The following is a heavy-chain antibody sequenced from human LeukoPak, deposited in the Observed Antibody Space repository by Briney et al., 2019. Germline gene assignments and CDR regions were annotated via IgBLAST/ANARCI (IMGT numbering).Heavy chain of an antibody. D-gene: IGHD2-21*02. J-gene: IGHJ5*02. CDR1: GFTFSNYW. Sequence: GGSLRLSCAASGFTFSNYWMHWVRQVPGKGPEWVSHINGDGSDTGYADSVKGRFTISRDNRKNTVYLQMNSLRAEDTAVYYCARDQLSYCDGDCPWGQGTLVTVSS. CDR3: ARDQLSYCDGDCP. V-gene: IGHV3-74*01. CDR2: INGDGSDT.